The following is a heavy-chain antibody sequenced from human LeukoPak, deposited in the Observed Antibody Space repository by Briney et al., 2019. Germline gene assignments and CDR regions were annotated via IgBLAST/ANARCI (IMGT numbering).Heavy chain of an antibody. CDR2: ISGSGGGT. Sequence: GGSLRLSCAASGFTFSSYAMSWVRQAPGKGLQWVSVISGSGGGTYYADSVKGRFTISRDKSKNTLYLQMNSLRAEDTAVYYCSSSSGPGYYYYMDVWGKGTTVTVSS. J-gene: IGHJ6*03. V-gene: IGHV3-23*01. CDR1: GFTFSSYA. CDR3: SSSSGPGYYYYMDV. D-gene: IGHD6-6*01.